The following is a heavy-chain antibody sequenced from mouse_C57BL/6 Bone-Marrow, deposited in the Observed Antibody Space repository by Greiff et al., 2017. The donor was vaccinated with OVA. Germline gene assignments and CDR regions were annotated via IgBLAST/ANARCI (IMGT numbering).Heavy chain of an antibody. CDR3: ARSDQGYYAMDY. CDR1: GFNIKDYY. Sequence: VQLQQSGAELVKPGASVKLSCTASGFNIKDYYMHWVKQRTEQGLEWIGRIDPEDGETKYAPKFPGKATITADTSSNTAYLQLSSLTSEDTAVYYCARSDQGYYAMDYWGQGTSVTVSS. J-gene: IGHJ4*01. V-gene: IGHV14-2*01. CDR2: IDPEDGET.